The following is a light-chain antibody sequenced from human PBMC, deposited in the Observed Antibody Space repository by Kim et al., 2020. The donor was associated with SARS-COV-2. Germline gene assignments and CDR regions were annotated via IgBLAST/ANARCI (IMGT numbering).Light chain of an antibody. J-gene: IGKJ2*01. CDR3: QQYDNSPYT. Sequence: SPGERATLPCRASQGVNSKNIAWFQQKPGQAHGLLIYGTSSRATGIPDRFSGSGSGTDFTLTISRLEPEDFAVYYCQQYDNSPYTCGQGTKLEI. V-gene: IGKV3-20*01. CDR1: QGVNSKN. CDR2: GTS.